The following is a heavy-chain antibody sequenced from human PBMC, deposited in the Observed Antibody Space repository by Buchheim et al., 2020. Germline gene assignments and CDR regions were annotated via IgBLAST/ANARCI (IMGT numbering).Heavy chain of an antibody. CDR3: ARWYHYDLGVCPDY. V-gene: IGHV3-33*01. Sequence: QVQLVESGGGVVQPGRSLRLSCAASGFTFSSYGMHWVRQAPGKGLEWVAVIWNDGSNQYYADSVKGRFTISRDISKNTVYLQMNSLRAEDTAVYYCARWYHYDLGVCPDYWGQGTL. J-gene: IGHJ4*02. CDR2: IWNDGSNQ. D-gene: IGHD3-3*01. CDR1: GFTFSSYG.